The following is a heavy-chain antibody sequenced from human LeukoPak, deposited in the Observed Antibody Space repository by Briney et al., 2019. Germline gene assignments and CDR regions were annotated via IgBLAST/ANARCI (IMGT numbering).Heavy chain of an antibody. CDR3: AKDLRGSYWGDAFDI. Sequence: GGSLRLSCAASGFAFHSYGMHWVRQAPGKGLEWVAVISYDGTNKYYADSVKGRFTISRDNSKNTLYLQMDSLRAEDTAVYYCAKDLRGSYWGDAFDIWGQGTMVTVSS. D-gene: IGHD1-26*01. V-gene: IGHV3-30*18. J-gene: IGHJ3*02. CDR2: ISYDGTNK. CDR1: GFAFHSYG.